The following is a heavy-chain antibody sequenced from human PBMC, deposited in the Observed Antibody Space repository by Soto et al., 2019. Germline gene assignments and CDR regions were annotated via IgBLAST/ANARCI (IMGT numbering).Heavy chain of an antibody. CDR1: GFTFDDYA. CDR3: AKDGGGDCSRGSCYQPSEYYYYGMDV. D-gene: IGHD2-15*01. Sequence: PGGSLRLSXAASGFTFDDYAMHWVRQAPGKGLEWVSGISWNSGSIGYADSVKGRFTISRDNAKNSLYLQMNSLRAEDTALYYCAKDGGGDCSRGSCYQPSEYYYYGMDVWGQGTTVTVSS. V-gene: IGHV3-9*01. J-gene: IGHJ6*02. CDR2: ISWNSGSI.